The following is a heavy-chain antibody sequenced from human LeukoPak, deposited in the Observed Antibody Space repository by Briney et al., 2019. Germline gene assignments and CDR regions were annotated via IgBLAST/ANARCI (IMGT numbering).Heavy chain of an antibody. V-gene: IGHV3-66*01. D-gene: IGHD2-21*01. J-gene: IGHJ6*03. Sequence: GGLRLSCAASGFTFSSYGMSWVRQAPGKGLEWVSLIYSGGSTYYADSVKGRFTISRDNSKNTLYLQMNSLRAEDTAVYYCARVLAYNYMDVWGKGTTVTISS. CDR2: IYSGGST. CDR1: GFTFSSYG. CDR3: ARVLAYNYMDV.